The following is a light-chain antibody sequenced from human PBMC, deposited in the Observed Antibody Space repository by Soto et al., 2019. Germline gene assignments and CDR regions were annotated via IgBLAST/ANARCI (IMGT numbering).Light chain of an antibody. CDR3: QTWDTGIQV. Sequence: QSVLTQSPSASASLGASVKLTCTLSSEHSGYAIAWHQQRPEKGPRYLMKLNSDGSHNKGDGIPDRFSGSTSGAERYLTISSLQSEDEADYYCQTWDTGIQVFGGGTKVTVL. J-gene: IGLJ2*01. CDR1: SEHSGYA. V-gene: IGLV4-69*01. CDR2: LNSDGSH.